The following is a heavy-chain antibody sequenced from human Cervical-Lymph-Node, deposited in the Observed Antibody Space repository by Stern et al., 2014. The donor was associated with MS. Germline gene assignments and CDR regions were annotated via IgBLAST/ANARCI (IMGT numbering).Heavy chain of an antibody. CDR2: INPKSGGT. J-gene: IGHJ5*02. CDR3: TRALRIADRPSPGGHWFDP. Sequence: VQLVQSGAEVEKPGASVKVSCKASGYIFTDYYLHWVRQAPGQGLEWMGRINPKSGGTSYAQSFQGRDTLTRDTSITTAYMDLSRLTSDDTAVYYCTRALRIADRPSPGGHWFDPWGQGTLVIVSS. D-gene: IGHD6-6*01. CDR1: GYIFTDYY. V-gene: IGHV1-2*02.